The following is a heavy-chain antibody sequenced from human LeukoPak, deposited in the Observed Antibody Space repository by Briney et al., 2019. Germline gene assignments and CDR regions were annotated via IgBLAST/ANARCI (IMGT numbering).Heavy chain of an antibody. CDR1: GFTFSSYA. V-gene: IGHV3-23*01. J-gene: IGHJ4*02. D-gene: IGHD2-15*01. CDR2: ISGSGGSK. Sequence: GGSLRLSCAASGFTFSSYAMRWVRQAPGKGLEWVSAISGSGGSKYYADSVKGRFTISRDNSNNTLYLQMNSLRAEDTAVYYCAKDLSPLVVVAATYDYWGQGTLVTVSS. CDR3: AKDLSPLVVVAATYDY.